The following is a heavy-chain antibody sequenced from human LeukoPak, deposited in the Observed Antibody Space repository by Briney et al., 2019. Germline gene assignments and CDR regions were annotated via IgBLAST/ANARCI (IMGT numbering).Heavy chain of an antibody. CDR2: INHSGST. Sequence: SETLCLTCAVYGGSFSGYYWSWIRQPPGKGLEWIGEINHSGSTNYNPSLKSRVTISVDTSKSQFSLKLSSVTAADTAVYYCARGRRRLGYCSSTSCYVRWFDPWAREPWSPPPQ. J-gene: IGHJ5*02. CDR1: GGSFSGYY. V-gene: IGHV4-34*01. D-gene: IGHD2-2*01. CDR3: ARGRRRLGYCSSTSCYVRWFDP.